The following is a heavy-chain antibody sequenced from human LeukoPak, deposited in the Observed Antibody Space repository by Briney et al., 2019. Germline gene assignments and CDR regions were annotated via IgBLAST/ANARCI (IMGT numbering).Heavy chain of an antibody. CDR1: GFTVNFYA. Sequence: GSLRPSCAASGFTVNFYAMSWVRQAPGKGLEWVSGISGSGGGTYYADSVKGRFTISRDSSRTTLSLQMNSLRAEDTAVYYCAKDVAAMAEFYCEPWGQGTLHSVSS. CDR2: ISGSGGGT. V-gene: IGHV3-23*01. D-gene: IGHD5-18*01. J-gene: IGHJ5*02. CDR3: AKDVAAMAEFYCEP.